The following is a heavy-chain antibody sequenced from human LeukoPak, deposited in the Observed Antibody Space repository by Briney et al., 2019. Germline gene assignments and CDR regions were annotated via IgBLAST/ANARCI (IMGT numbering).Heavy chain of an antibody. CDR1: GGTFSSYA. D-gene: IGHD1-26*01. CDR3: AREKEWKPKPGGGDY. CDR2: IIPILGIA. V-gene: IGHV1-69*04. J-gene: IGHJ4*02. Sequence: GASVKVSCKASGGTFSSYAISWVRQAPGQGLEWMGRIIPILGIANYAQKFQGRVTITADKSTSTAYMELSSLRSEDTAVYYCAREKEWKPKPGGGDYWGQGTLVTVSS.